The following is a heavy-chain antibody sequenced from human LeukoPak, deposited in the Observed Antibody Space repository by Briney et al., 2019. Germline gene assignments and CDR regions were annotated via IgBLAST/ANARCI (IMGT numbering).Heavy chain of an antibody. J-gene: IGHJ5*02. CDR3: ARGNLGIQLWLPGSWFDP. CDR1: GGSFSTYH. D-gene: IGHD5-18*01. CDR2: INHSGST. V-gene: IGHV4-34*01. Sequence: SETLSLTCAVYGGSFSTYHWSWIRQPPGKGLECIGEINHSGSTNYNPSLKSRVTISVDTSKNQFSLKLSSVTAADTAVYYCARGNLGIQLWLPGSWFDPWGQGTLVTVSS.